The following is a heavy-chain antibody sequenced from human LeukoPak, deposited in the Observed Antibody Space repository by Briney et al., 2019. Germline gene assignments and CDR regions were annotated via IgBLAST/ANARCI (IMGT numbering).Heavy chain of an antibody. Sequence: PETLSLTCAVYGGSFSGYYWSWIRQPPGKGLEWIGEINHSGSTNYNPSLKSRVTMSVDTSKNQFSLKLSSVTAADTAVYYCARDPNWNDSYWGQGTLVTVSS. CDR1: GGSFSGYY. D-gene: IGHD1-20*01. J-gene: IGHJ4*02. CDR2: INHSGST. CDR3: ARDPNWNDSY. V-gene: IGHV4-34*01.